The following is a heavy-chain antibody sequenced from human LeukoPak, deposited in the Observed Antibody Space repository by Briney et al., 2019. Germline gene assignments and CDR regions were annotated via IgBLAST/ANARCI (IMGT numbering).Heavy chain of an antibody. CDR2: ISSSSSTI. Sequence: PGGSLRLSCTVSGYTFGDYALTWFRQAPGKGLEWVSYISSSSSTIYYADSVKGRFTISRDNAKNSLYLQMNSLRAEDTAVYYCARDRKHYDFWSGYYTYYYYMDVWGKGTTVTVSS. D-gene: IGHD3-3*01. V-gene: IGHV3-48*04. CDR3: ARDRKHYDFWSGYYTYYYYMDV. J-gene: IGHJ6*03. CDR1: GYTFGDYA.